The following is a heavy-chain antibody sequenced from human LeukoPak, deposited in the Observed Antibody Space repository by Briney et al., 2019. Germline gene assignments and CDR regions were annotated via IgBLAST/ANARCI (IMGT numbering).Heavy chain of an antibody. J-gene: IGHJ4*02. V-gene: IGHV4-39*07. CDR3: ARGSTYYYDSSGYYYFDY. CDR1: GGSISSSSYY. D-gene: IGHD3-22*01. Sequence: SETLSLTCTVSGGSISSSSYYWSWIRQPPGKELEWIGEINHSGSTNYNPSLKSRVTISVDTSKNQFSLKLSSVTAADTAVCYCARGSTYYYDSSGYYYFDYWRQGTLVTVSS. CDR2: INHSGST.